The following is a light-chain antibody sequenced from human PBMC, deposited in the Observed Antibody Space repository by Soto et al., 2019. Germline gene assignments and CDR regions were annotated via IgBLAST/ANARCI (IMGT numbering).Light chain of an antibody. V-gene: IGLV1-47*01. J-gene: IGLJ1*01. CDR2: RNS. CDR1: SSNIGSNY. CDR3: AAWDDSLSGRV. Sequence: QSVLTQPPSASGTPVQRVTISCSGSSSNIGSNYVYWYQQLPGTAPKLLIYRNSQRPSGVPDRFSGSKSGTSASLAISGLRSEDEADFYCAAWDDSLSGRVFGTGTKLTVL.